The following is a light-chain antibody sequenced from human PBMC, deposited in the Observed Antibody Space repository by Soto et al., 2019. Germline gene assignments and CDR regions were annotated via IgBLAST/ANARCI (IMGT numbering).Light chain of an antibody. CDR3: QKSYSTPRT. V-gene: IGKV1-39*01. CDR1: QSISNY. CDR2: AAS. J-gene: IGKJ1*01. Sequence: DIQMTQSPSSLSASVGDRVTITCRASQSISNYLNCYQQKPGKAPKLLMFAASSLQSGVPSRFSCSRSGTNLTSTISSLLPEDFATYYCQKSYSTPRTFSQVTKVEIK.